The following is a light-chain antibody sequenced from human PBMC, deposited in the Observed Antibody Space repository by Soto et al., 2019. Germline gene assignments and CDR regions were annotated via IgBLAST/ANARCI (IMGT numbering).Light chain of an antibody. Sequence: EIVLTQSPATLSLSPGERATLSCRASQTVNNYLAWYQQKPGQAPRLLIYDASNRATGIPARFSGSGSETDFTLTISSLEPEDFAVYYGQQRRSWPITFGQGTRLEI. J-gene: IGKJ5*01. CDR1: QTVNNY. CDR3: QQRRSWPIT. V-gene: IGKV3-11*01. CDR2: DAS.